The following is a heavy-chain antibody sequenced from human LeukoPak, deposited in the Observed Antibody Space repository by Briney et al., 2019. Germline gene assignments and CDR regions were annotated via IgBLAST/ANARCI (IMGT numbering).Heavy chain of an antibody. D-gene: IGHD3-10*01. CDR3: ARGHDSLLWFGELRFDY. J-gene: IGHJ4*02. CDR1: GGSFSGYY. V-gene: IGHV4-34*01. CDR2: INHSGST. Sequence: SETLSLTCAVYGGSFSGYYWSWIRQPPGKGLEWIGEINHSGSTNYNPSLKSRVTISVDTSKNQFSLKLSSVTAADTAAYYCARGHDSLLWFGELRFDYWGQGTLVTVSS.